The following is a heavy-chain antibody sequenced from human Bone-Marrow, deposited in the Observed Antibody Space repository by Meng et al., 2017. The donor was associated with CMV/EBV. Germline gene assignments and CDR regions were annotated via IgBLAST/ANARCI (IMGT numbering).Heavy chain of an antibody. Sequence: KASGFSNNLFAIHWVRQAPGQRLQWVGCSRIVSGDPQYSPEFHGRVTFTRDTSANTAYMELSGLTSDDLGVYYCARGRDGGAWLVDYWGQGSLVTVSS. CDR1: GFSNNLFA. CDR2: SRIVSGDP. CDR3: ARGRDGGAWLVDY. V-gene: IGHV1-3*02. J-gene: IGHJ4*02. D-gene: IGHD6-6*01.